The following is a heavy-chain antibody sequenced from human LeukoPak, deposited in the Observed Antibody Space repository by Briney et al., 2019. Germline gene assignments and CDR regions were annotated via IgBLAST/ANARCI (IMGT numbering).Heavy chain of an antibody. CDR2: IYTSGST. Sequence: SEILSLTCTVSGGSISSYYWSWIRQPAGKGLEWIGRIYTSGSTNYNPSLKSRVTMSVDTSKNQFSLKLSSVTAADTAVYYCARDFADDFWTMYNWFDPWGQGTLVTVSS. CDR1: GGSISSYY. V-gene: IGHV4-4*07. D-gene: IGHD3-3*01. J-gene: IGHJ5*02. CDR3: ARDFADDFWTMYNWFDP.